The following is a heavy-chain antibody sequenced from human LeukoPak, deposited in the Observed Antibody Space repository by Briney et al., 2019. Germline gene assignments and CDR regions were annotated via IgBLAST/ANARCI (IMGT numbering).Heavy chain of an antibody. Sequence: PSETLSLTCAVYGGSFSGYYWSWIRQPPGKGLEWIGEINHSGSTNYNPSLKSRVTISVDTSKNQFSLKLSSVTAADTAVYYCARGEAWGFDLWGRGTLVTVSS. CDR2: INHSGST. V-gene: IGHV4-34*01. CDR3: ARGEAWGFDL. J-gene: IGHJ2*01. CDR1: GGSFSGYY. D-gene: IGHD3-16*01.